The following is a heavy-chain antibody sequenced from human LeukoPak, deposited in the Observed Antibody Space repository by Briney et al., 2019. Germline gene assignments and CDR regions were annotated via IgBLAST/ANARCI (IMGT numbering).Heavy chain of an antibody. Sequence: GGSLRLSCAASGFTFSNYFWMPWVRQAPGKGLVWVSRIRSDGGSSTYADSVKGRFTISRDNAKNTLYLQMNTLRAEDTAVYYCVRDLDLGGYSSFVSWGQGTLVTVSS. J-gene: IGHJ4*02. CDR3: VRDLDLGGYSSFVS. V-gene: IGHV3-74*01. CDR2: IRSDGGSS. D-gene: IGHD4-23*01. CDR1: GFTFSNYFW.